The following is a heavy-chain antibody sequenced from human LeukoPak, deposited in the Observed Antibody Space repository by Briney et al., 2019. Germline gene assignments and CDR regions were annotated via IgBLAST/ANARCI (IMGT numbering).Heavy chain of an antibody. CDR1: GGSITNYY. CDR2: IYYTGGT. V-gene: IGHV4-59*08. D-gene: IGHD6-6*01. J-gene: IGHJ6*03. CDR3: ASTYIAARRSYYYYYMDV. Sequence: SETPSLTCTVSGGSITNYYWAWIRQPPGKGLEWIGNIYYTGGTKYNPSLRSRVTISVDPSKNQFSLKLSSVTAADTAVYYCASTYIAARRSYYYYYMDVWGKGTTVTVSS.